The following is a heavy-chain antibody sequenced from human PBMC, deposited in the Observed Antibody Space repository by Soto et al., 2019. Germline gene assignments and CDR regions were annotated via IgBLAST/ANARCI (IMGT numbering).Heavy chain of an antibody. CDR3: AASIFYYGMDV. CDR2: IYPGDSDT. V-gene: IGHV5-51*01. Sequence: GESLKISCKASGYTFTNYWIGWVRQMPGKGLEWMGIIYPGDSDTKYNPSFQGQVTISADKSITTTYLQWSSLKASDTAIYYCAASIFYYGMDVWGQGTKVTVSS. J-gene: IGHJ6*02. CDR1: GYTFTNYW.